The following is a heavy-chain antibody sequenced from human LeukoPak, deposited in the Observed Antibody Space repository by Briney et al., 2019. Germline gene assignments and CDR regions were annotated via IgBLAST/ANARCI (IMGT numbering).Heavy chain of an antibody. CDR2: IYYSGST. CDR1: GGSISSYY. D-gene: IGHD6-19*01. J-gene: IGHJ3*02. CDR3: TRDRRASSSGWFHDAFDI. Sequence: SETLSLTCTVSGGSISSYYRSWIRQPPGKGLEWIGYIYYSGSTNYNPSLKSRVTISVDTSKNQFSLKLSSVTAADTAVYCCTRDRRASSSGWFHDAFDIRGQGTMVTVSS. V-gene: IGHV4-59*01.